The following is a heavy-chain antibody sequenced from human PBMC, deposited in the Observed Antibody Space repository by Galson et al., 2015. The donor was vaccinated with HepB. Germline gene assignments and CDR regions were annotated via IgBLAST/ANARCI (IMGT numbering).Heavy chain of an antibody. D-gene: IGHD3-3*01. CDR1: GGSFSGYY. J-gene: IGHJ5*02. CDR2: INHSGST. CDR3: ARRGLRFLEWLSRSPWFDP. Sequence: SLTCAVYGGSFSGYYWSWIRQPPGKGLEWIGEINHSGSTNYNPSLKSRVTISVDTSKNQFPLKLSSVTAAGTAVYYCARRGLRFLEWLSRSPWFDPWGQGTLVTVSS. V-gene: IGHV4-34*01.